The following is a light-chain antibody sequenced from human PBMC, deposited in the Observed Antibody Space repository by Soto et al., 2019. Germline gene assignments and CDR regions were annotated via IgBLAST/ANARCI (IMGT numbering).Light chain of an antibody. J-gene: IGLJ1*01. CDR2: EVS. CDR1: SSDVGAYNY. Sequence: QSALTQPASVSGSPGQSITLSCTGTSSDVGAYNYVSWSQQHPGKAPQLMIYEVSNRPSGVSNRFSGSKSGNTASLTISGLQAEDEADYYCSSYTSSSTYVFGTGTKLTVL. V-gene: IGLV2-14*01. CDR3: SSYTSSSTYV.